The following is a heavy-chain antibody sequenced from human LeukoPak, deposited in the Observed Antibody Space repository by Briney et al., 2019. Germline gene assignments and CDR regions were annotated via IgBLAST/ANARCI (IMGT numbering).Heavy chain of an antibody. D-gene: IGHD3-3*01. CDR1: GFTFNAYN. CDR2: VNPKSGGA. J-gene: IGHJ4*02. CDR3: ARISGYDFWSGYSWSEPAQNDY. V-gene: IGHV1-2*02. Sequence: GASVKVSCKASGFTFNAYNMHWVRQAPGQGLEWMGWVNPKSGGANYAQKFKGRVTMTRDTSISTAYMELSRLRSDDTAVYYCARISGYDFWSGYSWSEPAQNDYWGQGTLVTVSS.